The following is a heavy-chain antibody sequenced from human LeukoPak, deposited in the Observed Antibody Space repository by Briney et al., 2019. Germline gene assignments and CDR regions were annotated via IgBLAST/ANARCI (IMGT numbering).Heavy chain of an antibody. Sequence: SETLSLTCSVSAGSISSSSWWSWVRQSPVKGLEWIGEIYLYGTTNYNPSLKSRVTMSVDRSKNQFSLKLSSVTAADTAVYYCARGRFPRARGDAFDIWGQGTMVTVSS. CDR2: IYLYGTT. V-gene: IGHV4-4*02. CDR1: AGSISSSSW. CDR3: ARGRFPRARGDAFDI. J-gene: IGHJ3*02.